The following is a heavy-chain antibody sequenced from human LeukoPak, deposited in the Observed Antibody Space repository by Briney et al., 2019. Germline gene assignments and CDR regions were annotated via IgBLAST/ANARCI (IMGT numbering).Heavy chain of an antibody. V-gene: IGHV4-59*01. CDR2: IYYSGST. Sequence: SETLSLTCTVSGGSISSYYWSWIRQPPGKGLEWIGYIYYSGSTNYNPSLKSRVTISVDTSKNQFSLKLSSVTPADTAVYYCARVDTAMVGYYYYYYYMDVWGKGTTVTVSS. CDR1: GGSISSYY. J-gene: IGHJ6*03. D-gene: IGHD5-18*01. CDR3: ARVDTAMVGYYYYYYYMDV.